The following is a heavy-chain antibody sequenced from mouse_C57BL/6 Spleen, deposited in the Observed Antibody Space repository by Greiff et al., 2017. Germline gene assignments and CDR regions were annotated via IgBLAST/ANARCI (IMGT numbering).Heavy chain of an antibody. V-gene: IGHV1-85*01. Sequence: QVQLQQSGPELVKPGASVKLSCKASGYTFTSYDINWVKQRPGQGLEWIGWIYPRDGSTKYNEKFKGKATLTVDTSSSTAYMELHSLTSEDSAVFFCARGIIYYGNDEDAMDYWGQGTSVTVSS. D-gene: IGHD2-2*01. CDR3: ARGIIYYGNDEDAMDY. J-gene: IGHJ4*01. CDR2: IYPRDGST. CDR1: GYTFTSYD.